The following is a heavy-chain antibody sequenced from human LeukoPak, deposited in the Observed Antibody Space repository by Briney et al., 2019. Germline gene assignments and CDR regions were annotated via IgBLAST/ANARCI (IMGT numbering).Heavy chain of an antibody. J-gene: IGHJ6*04. V-gene: IGHV3-48*03. Sequence: PGGSLRLSCEASGFIVSNYEMNWVRLAPGKGLQWISFIASDGSINYADSVKGRFTISRDSATNSLYLHMNSLRAEDTAVYYCAELGITMIGGVWGKGTTVTISS. D-gene: IGHD3-10*02. CDR1: GFIVSNYE. CDR3: AELGITMIGGV. CDR2: IASDGSI.